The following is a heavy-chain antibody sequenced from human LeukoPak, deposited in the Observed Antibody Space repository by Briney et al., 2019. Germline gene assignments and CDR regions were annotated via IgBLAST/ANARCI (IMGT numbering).Heavy chain of an antibody. CDR1: GYSISSGYY. CDR2: IFHGGTT. Sequence: SETLSLTCAVSGYSISSGYYWGWIRQPPGKGLEWIGHIFHGGTTYYNPSLKSRVTVSLDKSKNHFSLNLSSVTAADTAVYYCARLASSASYYLDYWGQGTLVSVSS. J-gene: IGHJ4*02. V-gene: IGHV4-38-2*01. D-gene: IGHD3-22*01. CDR3: ARLASSASYYLDY.